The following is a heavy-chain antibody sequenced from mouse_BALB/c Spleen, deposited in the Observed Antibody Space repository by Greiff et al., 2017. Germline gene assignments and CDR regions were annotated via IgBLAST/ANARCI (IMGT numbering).Heavy chain of an antibody. CDR2: IYPGDGDT. J-gene: IGHJ2*01. CDR1: GYTFTSYW. Sequence: QVQLKQSGAELARPGASVKLSCKASGYTFTSYWMQWVKQRPGQGLEWIGAIYPGDGDTRYTQKFKGKATLTADKSSSTAYMQLSSLASEDSAVYYCARGNYVDYWGQGTTLTVSS. CDR3: ARGNYVDY. V-gene: IGHV1-87*01.